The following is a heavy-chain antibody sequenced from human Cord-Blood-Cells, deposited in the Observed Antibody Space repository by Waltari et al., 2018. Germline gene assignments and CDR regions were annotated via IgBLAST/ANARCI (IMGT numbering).Heavy chain of an antibody. Sequence: QVQLQESGPGLVTPSETLSLTCTVSGGPLSRYYWSWIRQPAGKRLEWIGRIYTSGSTNYNPSLKSRVTMSVDTSKNQFSLKLSSVTAADTAVYYCARDDSSGYYYYYGMDVWGQGTTVTVSS. CDR3: ARDDSSGYYYYYGMDV. CDR1: GGPLSRYY. CDR2: IYTSGST. J-gene: IGHJ6*02. D-gene: IGHD3-22*01. V-gene: IGHV4-4*07.